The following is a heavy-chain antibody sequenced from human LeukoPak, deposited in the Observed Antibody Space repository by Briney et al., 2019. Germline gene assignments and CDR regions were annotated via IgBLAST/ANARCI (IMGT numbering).Heavy chain of an antibody. D-gene: IGHD3-10*01. J-gene: IGHJ4*02. V-gene: IGHV3-23*01. CDR1: GFTFSSYC. CDR3: AKDHGSGRYYNLPDY. Sequence: PGGSLRLSCAASGFTFSSYCMSWVRQAPGKGLEWVSGIGISAGSTYYADSVKGRFTISRDNSKNTLYLQMNSLRAEDTAFYYCAKDHGSGRYYNLPDYWGQGTLVTVSS. CDR2: IGISAGST.